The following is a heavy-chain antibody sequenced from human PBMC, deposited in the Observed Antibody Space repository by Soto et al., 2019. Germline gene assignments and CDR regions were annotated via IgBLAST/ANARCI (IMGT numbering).Heavy chain of an antibody. V-gene: IGHV1-18*01. CDR1: GYTFTSYG. J-gene: IGHJ6*02. CDR2: ISTYNGNT. Sequence: QVQLVQSGAEVNKPGASVKVSCKASGYTFTSYGISWVRQAPGQGLEWMGWISTYNGNTNYAQKLQGRVTMTTDTSTSTAYMELRSLRSDDTAVYYCARDVRSHDYGHYYYGMDVWGQGTTVTVSS. D-gene: IGHD4-17*01. CDR3: ARDVRSHDYGHYYYGMDV.